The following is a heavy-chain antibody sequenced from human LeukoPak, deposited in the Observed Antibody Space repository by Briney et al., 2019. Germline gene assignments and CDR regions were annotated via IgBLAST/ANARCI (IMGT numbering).Heavy chain of an antibody. CDR3: AKWGDYDILTGYYVSDF. Sequence: GASLRLSCAASGFIFSNYATSWVRQAPGKGLEWVSAITGSGDTTYYADSVKGRFTISRDNSKNTLYVEMNTLRAEDTAVYYCAKWGDYDILTGYYVSDFWGQGTLVTVSS. J-gene: IGHJ4*02. V-gene: IGHV3-23*01. D-gene: IGHD3-9*01. CDR2: ITGSGDTT. CDR1: GFIFSNYA.